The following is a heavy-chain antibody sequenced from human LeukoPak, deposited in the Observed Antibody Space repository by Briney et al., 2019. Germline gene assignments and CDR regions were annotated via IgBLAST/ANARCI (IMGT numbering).Heavy chain of an antibody. D-gene: IGHD2-2*01. CDR3: ARDGDPDIVVVPAANYYFDY. V-gene: IGHV1-46*01. Sequence: GASVKVSCKASGYTITNYYMHWVRQTPGQGLEWMGMINPSGGSTSYAQKFQGRVTMTRDTSTNTVYMELSSLRSEDTAVYYCARDGDPDIVVVPAANYYFDYWGQGTLVTVSS. CDR1: GYTITNYY. CDR2: INPSGGST. J-gene: IGHJ4*02.